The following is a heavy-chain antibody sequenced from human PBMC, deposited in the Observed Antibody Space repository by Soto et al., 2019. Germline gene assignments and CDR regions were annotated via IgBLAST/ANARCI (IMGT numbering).Heavy chain of an antibody. CDR2: ISGSGGST. J-gene: IGHJ4*02. D-gene: IGHD3-3*01. Sequence: EVQLLESGGGLVQPGGSLRLSCAASGFTFSSYAMSWVRQAPGKGLEWVSGISGSGGSTYYADSVKGRCTITRDNSKDTRERQMNSLRAEDTAVDYCARYMSGYSSYWGQGTLVTVSS. V-gene: IGHV3-23*01. CDR1: GFTFSSYA. CDR3: ARYMSGYSSY.